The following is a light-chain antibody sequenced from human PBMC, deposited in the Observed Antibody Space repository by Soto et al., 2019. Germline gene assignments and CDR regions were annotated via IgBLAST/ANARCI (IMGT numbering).Light chain of an antibody. CDR2: GAS. CDR1: QSISNY. J-gene: IGKJ3*01. CDR3: QQTYSTSLLT. V-gene: IGKV1-39*01. Sequence: DIEVTQSPSSLSVSVGDRVTITCRASQSISNYLGGYQQKPGNAPSLLIFGASRLKGGVPSRFSGSGTGTQLSLTISSLQPEDFGTYYCQQTYSTSLLTFGPGTKVDIK.